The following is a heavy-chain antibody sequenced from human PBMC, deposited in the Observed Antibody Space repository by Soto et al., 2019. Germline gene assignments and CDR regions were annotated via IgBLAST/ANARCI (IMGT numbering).Heavy chain of an antibody. V-gene: IGHV4-34*01. Sequence: SETLSLTCAVYGGSFSGYYWSWIRQPPGKGLEWIGEINHSGSTNYNPSLKSRVTISVDTSKNQFSLKLSSVTAADTAVYYCARDLGYCTNGVCYSGRSPHYLFDYWGQGTLVTVSS. J-gene: IGHJ4*02. CDR2: INHSGST. CDR1: GGSFSGYY. CDR3: ARDLGYCTNGVCYSGRSPHYLFDY. D-gene: IGHD2-8*01.